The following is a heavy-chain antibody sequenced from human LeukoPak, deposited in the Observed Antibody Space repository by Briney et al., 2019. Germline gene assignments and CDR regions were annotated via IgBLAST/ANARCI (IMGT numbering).Heavy chain of an antibody. CDR3: ARERSLYPGPGDAFDI. V-gene: IGHV3-30-3*01. CDR1: GFTFSSYA. D-gene: IGHD5/OR15-5a*01. J-gene: IGHJ3*02. CDR2: ISYDGSNK. Sequence: GGSLRLSCAASGFTFSSYAMHWVRQAPGKGLEWVAVISYDGSNKYYADSVKGRFTISRDNSKNTLYLQMNSLRAEDTAVYYCARERSLYPGPGDAFDIWGQGTMVTVSS.